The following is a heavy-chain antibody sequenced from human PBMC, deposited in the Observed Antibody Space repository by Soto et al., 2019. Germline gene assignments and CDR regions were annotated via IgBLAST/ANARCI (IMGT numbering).Heavy chain of an antibody. J-gene: IGHJ2*01. CDR2: ISGHGGSI. V-gene: IGHV3-23*01. CDR1: QFTFSSYA. CDR3: AKDSEPNILVEYVDL. Sequence: VQLLESGGGLVQPGGSLRLSCAASQFTFSSYAMAWVRRTPGKGLEWVAAISGHGGSIYYADSVKGRFTISRDNSKNTLYLQMNSLRAEDTAVYHCAKDSEPNILVEYVDLWGRGTLVSVSS. D-gene: IGHD3-16*01.